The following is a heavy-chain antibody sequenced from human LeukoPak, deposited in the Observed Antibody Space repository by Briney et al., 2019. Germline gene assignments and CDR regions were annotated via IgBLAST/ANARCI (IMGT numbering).Heavy chain of an antibody. CDR3: VKDPGFGGSQSDS. J-gene: IGHJ4*02. CDR2: ISDNSIAM. Sequence: PGGSLRLSCAASGFMFSDYYMTWIRQAPGKGLEWVSYISDNSIAMYYADSVRGRFTISRDNTNNLLYLQMNSLRAEDTAVYYCVKDPGFGGSQSDSWGQGTLVTVSS. V-gene: IGHV3-11*04. CDR1: GFMFSDYY. D-gene: IGHD3-10*01.